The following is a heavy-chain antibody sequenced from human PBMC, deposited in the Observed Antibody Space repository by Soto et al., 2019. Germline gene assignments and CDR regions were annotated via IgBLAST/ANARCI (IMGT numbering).Heavy chain of an antibody. Sequence: ASVKVSCKASGYTFTSYAMHWVRQAPGRRLEWMGWINAGNGNTKYSQKFQGRVTTTRDTSASTAYMELSSLRSEDTAVYYCARVPSASDYYYGMDVWGQGTTVTVSS. J-gene: IGHJ6*02. CDR3: ARVPSASDYYYGMDV. CDR2: INAGNGNT. V-gene: IGHV1-3*01. CDR1: GYTFTSYA.